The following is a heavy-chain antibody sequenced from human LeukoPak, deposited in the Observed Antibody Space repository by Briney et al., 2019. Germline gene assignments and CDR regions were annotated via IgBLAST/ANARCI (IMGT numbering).Heavy chain of an antibody. Sequence: SETLSLTCTVSGGSISSSSYYWGWIRQPPGKGLEWIGSIYYSGSTYYNPSLKSRVTISVDTSKNQFSLKLSSVTAADTAVYYCASRSSAQYYFDYWGQGTLVTVSS. D-gene: IGHD6-19*01. CDR2: IYYSGST. J-gene: IGHJ4*02. CDR1: GGSISSSSYY. CDR3: ASRSSAQYYFDY. V-gene: IGHV4-39*07.